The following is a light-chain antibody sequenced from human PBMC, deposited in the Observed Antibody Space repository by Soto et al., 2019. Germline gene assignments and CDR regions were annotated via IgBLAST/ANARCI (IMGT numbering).Light chain of an antibody. CDR3: SSYAGSSHYA. J-gene: IGLJ1*01. CDR2: EVT. CDR1: STDVGGYYY. V-gene: IGLV2-8*01. Sequence: QGSLALPLSASGSPGQSVTISCTGTSTDVGGYYYVSWYQQYPGKAPKLIIYEVTKRPSGVPDRFSGSKSGNTASLTVSGLQTEDEADYYRSSYAGSSHYAFGTGTKVTVL.